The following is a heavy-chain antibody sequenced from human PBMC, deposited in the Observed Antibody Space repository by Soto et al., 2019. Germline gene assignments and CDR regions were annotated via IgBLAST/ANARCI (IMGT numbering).Heavy chain of an antibody. CDR2: INHSGST. CDR1: GGSFSGYY. J-gene: IGHJ4*02. Sequence: QVQLQQWGAGLLKPSETLSLTCAVYGGSFSGYYWSWIRQPPGKGLEWIGEINHSGSTNYNPSLKSRVTISVDTSKNQFSLKLSSVTAADTAVYYCVRRSSTSCYNYWGQGTLVTVSS. D-gene: IGHD2-2*02. CDR3: VRRSSTSCYNY. V-gene: IGHV4-34*01.